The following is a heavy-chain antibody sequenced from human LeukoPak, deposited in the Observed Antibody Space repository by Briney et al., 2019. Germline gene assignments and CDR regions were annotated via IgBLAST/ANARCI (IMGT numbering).Heavy chain of an antibody. Sequence: SVKVSCKASGGTFSSHAISWVRQAPGQGLEWMGGIIPIFGTANYAQKFQGRVTITADESTSTAYMELSSLRSEDTAVYYCASRYYYDSSGDYYFDYWGQGTLVTVSS. J-gene: IGHJ4*02. CDR1: GGTFSSHA. V-gene: IGHV1-69*13. D-gene: IGHD3-22*01. CDR3: ASRYYYDSSGDYYFDY. CDR2: IIPIFGTA.